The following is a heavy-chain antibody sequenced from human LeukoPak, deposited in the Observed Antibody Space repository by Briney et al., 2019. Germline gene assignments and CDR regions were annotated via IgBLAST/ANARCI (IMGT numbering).Heavy chain of an antibody. V-gene: IGHV1-18*01. CDR2: ISAYNGNT. D-gene: IGHD3-3*01. CDR1: GYTFTSYG. J-gene: IGHJ5*02. CDR3: AREAFTIFGVVSNWFDP. Sequence: GASVKVSCKASGYTFTSYGISWVRQAPGQGLEWMGWISAYNGNTNYAQKLQGRVTMTTDTSTSTAYMELRSLRSDDTAVYYCAREAFTIFGVVSNWFDPWGQGTLVTVSS.